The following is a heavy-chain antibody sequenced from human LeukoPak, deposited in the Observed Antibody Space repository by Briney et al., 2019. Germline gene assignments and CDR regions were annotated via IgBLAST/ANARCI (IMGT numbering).Heavy chain of an antibody. J-gene: IGHJ5*02. V-gene: IGHV4-59*01. Sequence: SETLSLTCTVSGGSISSYSSSWSRHPPENGLEWNGYIHYSVSTNYNPSLQSRVTISADTSKNQFYLELRSVTAADTAVYYCARDILIILSGYNCFDIWGQGTVVTVSS. CDR1: GGSISSYS. CDR3: ARDILIILSGYNCFDI. D-gene: IGHD3-9*01. CDR2: IHYSVST.